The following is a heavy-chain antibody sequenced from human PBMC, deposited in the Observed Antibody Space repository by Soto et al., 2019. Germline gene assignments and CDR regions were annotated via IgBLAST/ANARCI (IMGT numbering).Heavy chain of an antibody. CDR2: IYWDDDK. Sequence: QITLNESGPTVVRPTETLTLTCRFSGFSLTTSGVGVGWIRQSPGKAPEWLALIYWDDDKRYSASLKSRLTIPKDTSKNQVGLTVSDLDPTYTATYYCAHRVLRTVFGLVTTTAIYFDFWGQGTPVAVSS. J-gene: IGHJ4*02. V-gene: IGHV2-5*02. CDR3: AHRVLRTVFGLVTTTAIYFDF. D-gene: IGHD3-3*01. CDR1: GFSLTTSGVG.